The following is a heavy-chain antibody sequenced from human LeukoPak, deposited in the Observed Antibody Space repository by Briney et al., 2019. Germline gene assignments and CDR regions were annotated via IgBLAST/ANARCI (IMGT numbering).Heavy chain of an antibody. V-gene: IGHV4-59*08. CDR1: GGSISSYY. CDR2: IYYNGST. Sequence: SETLSLTCTVSGGSISSYYLSWNRQPPGKGLEWMGDIYYNGSTNYNPSLKSRVTISVDTSKNQFSLKLSSVTAADTAVYYCARSIAAWSYFDYWGQGTLVTVSS. CDR3: ARSIAAWSYFDY. J-gene: IGHJ4*02. D-gene: IGHD6-6*01.